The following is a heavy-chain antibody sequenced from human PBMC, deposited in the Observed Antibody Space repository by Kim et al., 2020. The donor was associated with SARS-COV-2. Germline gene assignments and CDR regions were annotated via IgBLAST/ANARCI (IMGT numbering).Heavy chain of an antibody. CDR3: ARDHEVGAITDHWFDP. V-gene: IGHV4-4*07. J-gene: IGHJ5*02. Sequence: SLKSRVTMSVDTSKNQFSLKLSSVTAADTAVYYCARDHEVGAITDHWFDPWGQGTLVTVSS. D-gene: IGHD1-26*01.